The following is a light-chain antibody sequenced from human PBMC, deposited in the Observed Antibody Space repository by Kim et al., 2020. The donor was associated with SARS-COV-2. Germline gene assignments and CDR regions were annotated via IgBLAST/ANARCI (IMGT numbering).Light chain of an antibody. CDR2: RKS. V-gene: IGLV3-19*01. CDR1: SLRNYY. J-gene: IGLJ1*01. CDR3: NSRDSSGNHYV. Sequence: SSELAQDPAVSVALGQTVRITCQGDSLRNYYASWYRQKPGQAPVLVIYRKSDRPSGIPDRFSGSSSGNTASLTITGAQAEDEADYYCNSRDSSGNHYVFGSGTTVTVL.